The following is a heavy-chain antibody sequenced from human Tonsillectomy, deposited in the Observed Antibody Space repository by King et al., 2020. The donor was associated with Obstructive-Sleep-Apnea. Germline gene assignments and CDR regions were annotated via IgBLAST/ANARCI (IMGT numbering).Heavy chain of an antibody. D-gene: IGHD2-2*01. Sequence: QLVQSGGGLVQPGGSLRLSCAASGFTLSTYDMHWVRQVTGKGLGWVSAFGTAVYTYYPGSVKGRFTIPRDNAKNPLYLQMNSLRAGDTAVYYCARGLGYCSSTSCYFDYWGQGTLVTVSS. V-gene: IGHV3-13*01. CDR3: ARGLGYCSSTSCYFDY. CDR1: GFTLSTYD. CDR2: FGTAVYT. J-gene: IGHJ4*02.